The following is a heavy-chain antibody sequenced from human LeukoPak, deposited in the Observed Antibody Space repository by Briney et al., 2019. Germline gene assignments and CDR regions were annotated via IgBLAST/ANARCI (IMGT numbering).Heavy chain of an antibody. CDR3: AKPQEADLWVPDY. Sequence: PGGSLRLSCAASAFSFSAYGMHWVRQTPGKGLECVAFIRFDGVNKYYADSVKGRFTISRDNSKNTLYLEMNSLIPEDTALYYCAKPQEADLWVPDYWGQGTLVTVSS. J-gene: IGHJ4*02. CDR1: AFSFSAYG. CDR2: IRFDGVNK. D-gene: IGHD3-3*01. V-gene: IGHV3-30*02.